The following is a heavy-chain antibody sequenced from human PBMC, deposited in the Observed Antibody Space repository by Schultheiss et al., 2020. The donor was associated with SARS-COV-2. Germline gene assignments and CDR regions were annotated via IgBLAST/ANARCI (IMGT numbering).Heavy chain of an antibody. CDR1: GFTFSNAW. V-gene: IGHV3-23*01. CDR3: ARDQLKIVGYYYYYMDV. J-gene: IGHJ6*03. D-gene: IGHD2/OR15-2a*01. CDR2: ISGSGGST. Sequence: GESLKISCAASGFTFSNAWMSWVRQAPGKGLEWVSAISGSGGSTYYADSVKGRFTISRDNAKNSLYLQMNSLRAEDTAVYYCARDQLKIVGYYYYYMDVWGKGTTVTVSS.